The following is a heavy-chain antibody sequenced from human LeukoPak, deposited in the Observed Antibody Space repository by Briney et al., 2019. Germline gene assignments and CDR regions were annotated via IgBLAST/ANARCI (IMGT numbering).Heavy chain of an antibody. D-gene: IGHD3-22*01. Sequence: ASVKVSCKASGGTFTIHTITWVRRAPGQGLEWMGRIIPVVGTHYAQKFQGRVTITADKSTSTAYMELSSLRSDDTAMYYCANDDTSGYYQAWGQGTLVTVSS. CDR3: ANDDTSGYYQA. J-gene: IGHJ4*02. CDR2: IIPVVGT. V-gene: IGHV1-69*02. CDR1: GGTFTIHT.